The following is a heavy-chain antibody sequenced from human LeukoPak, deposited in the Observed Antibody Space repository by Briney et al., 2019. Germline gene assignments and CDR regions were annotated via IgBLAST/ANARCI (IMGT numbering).Heavy chain of an antibody. CDR2: INPCGGST. D-gene: IGHD3-22*01. CDR1: GYTFTSYY. Sequence: ASVKVSCKASGYTFTSYYMHWVRQAPGQGLEWMGIINPCGGSTSYAQKFQGRVTMTRDTSTSTVFMELSSLRSEDTAVYYCAKQYDSSGYADYWGQGTLVTVSS. V-gene: IGHV1-46*01. J-gene: IGHJ4*02. CDR3: AKQYDSSGYADY.